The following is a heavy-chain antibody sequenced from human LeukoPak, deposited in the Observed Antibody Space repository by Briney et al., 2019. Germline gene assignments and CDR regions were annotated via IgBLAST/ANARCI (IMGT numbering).Heavy chain of an antibody. CDR2: IIPVLGLA. D-gene: IGHD1-1*01. Sequence: ASVKVSCKASGGTFSNYAISWVRQAPGQGLEWMGRIIPVLGLANYGQKFQGRVTITADRSTSTSYMEVNNLRSDDTAVYYCASPPWNDDYYTMGVWGQGTTVTVSS. CDR1: GGTFSNYA. J-gene: IGHJ6*02. V-gene: IGHV1-69*04. CDR3: ASPPWNDDYYTMGV.